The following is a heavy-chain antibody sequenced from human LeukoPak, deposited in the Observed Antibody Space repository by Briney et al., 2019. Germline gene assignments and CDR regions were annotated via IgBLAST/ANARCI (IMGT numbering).Heavy chain of an antibody. D-gene: IGHD3-16*02. CDR2: IYVTGT. V-gene: IGHV4-59*08. CDR3: ARHIGGGIEDMDV. Sequence: SETLSLTCTVSGGSIGTYYWSWIRQSPGKGLEWIGYIYVTGTRYNPYLQSRVTISVDRSRNQFFLKMSSVTTADTAVYYCARHIGGGIEDMDVWGKGTKVIVSS. CDR1: GGSIGTYY. J-gene: IGHJ6*03.